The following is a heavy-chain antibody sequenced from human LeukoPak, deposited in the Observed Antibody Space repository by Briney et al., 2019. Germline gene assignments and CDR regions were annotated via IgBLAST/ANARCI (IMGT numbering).Heavy chain of an antibody. J-gene: IGHJ3*02. CDR2: IYYSGST. Sequence: PSETLSLTCTVSGGSISSSSYYWGWIRQPPGKGLEWIGSIYYSGSTYYNPSLKSRVTISVDTSKNQFSLKLNSVPAADTAVYYCARYRMYDYDSSGRGVADAFDIWGQGTMAIVSS. CDR1: GGSISSSSYY. V-gene: IGHV4-39*01. D-gene: IGHD3-22*01. CDR3: ARYRMYDYDSSGRGVADAFDI.